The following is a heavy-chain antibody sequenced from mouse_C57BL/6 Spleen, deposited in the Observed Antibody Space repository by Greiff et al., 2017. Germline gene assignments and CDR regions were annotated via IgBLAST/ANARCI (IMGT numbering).Heavy chain of an antibody. J-gene: IGHJ1*03. D-gene: IGHD2-3*01. V-gene: IGHV1-81*01. CDR2: INTRSGNP. CDR1: GYTFTSYG. CDR3: AIFDCYHGGYFDV. Sequence: QVQLQQSGAELARPGASVKLSCKASGYTFTSYGISWVKQRNGQGLEWIGEINTRSGNPYYNEKFKGKATLTAYKSSSTAYMELRSLTSEFSAVYFCAIFDCYHGGYFDVWGTVTTVTVSS.